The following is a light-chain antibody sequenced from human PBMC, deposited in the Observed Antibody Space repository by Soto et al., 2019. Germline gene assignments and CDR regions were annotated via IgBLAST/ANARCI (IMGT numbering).Light chain of an antibody. Sequence: IVMTQSPATLSVSPGERATLSCRASQSVATNLAWYQQQPGQAPRLLIYEASTRATGIPARFSGSGTGTYFTLTSSSQHADDLVFYYYQHHSQRPSFGQGTNLEIK. CDR1: QSVATN. V-gene: IGKV3-15*01. J-gene: IGKJ2*01. CDR3: QHHSQRPS. CDR2: EAS.